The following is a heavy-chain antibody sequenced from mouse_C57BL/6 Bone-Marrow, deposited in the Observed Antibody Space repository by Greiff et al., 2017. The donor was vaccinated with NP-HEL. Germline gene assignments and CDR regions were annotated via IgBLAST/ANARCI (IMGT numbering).Heavy chain of an antibody. J-gene: IGHJ4*01. CDR3: ARAYYTYYYAMDY. Sequence: VQLKQSGPELVKPGASVKISCKASGYSFTDYNMSWVKQSTGKSLEWIGVINPNYGTTSYNQKFKGKATLTVDQSSSTAYMQLNSLTSEDSAVYYCARAYYTYYYAMDYWGQGTSVTVSS. CDR2: INPNYGTT. V-gene: IGHV1-39*01. CDR1: GYSFTDYN. D-gene: IGHD2-12*01.